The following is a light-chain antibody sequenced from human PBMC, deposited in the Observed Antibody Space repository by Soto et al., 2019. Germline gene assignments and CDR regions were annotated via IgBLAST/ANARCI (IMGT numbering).Light chain of an antibody. CDR1: QSISSW. J-gene: IGKJ2*01. CDR2: KAS. Sequence: DIHMTQSPSTLSASVGDRVTITCRASQSISSWLAWCQQKPGKAPKLLIYKASSLESGVPSRFSGSGSGTEFTLTISSLQPDDFATYYCQQYNSYPVTFGQGTKLEIK. V-gene: IGKV1-5*03. CDR3: QQYNSYPVT.